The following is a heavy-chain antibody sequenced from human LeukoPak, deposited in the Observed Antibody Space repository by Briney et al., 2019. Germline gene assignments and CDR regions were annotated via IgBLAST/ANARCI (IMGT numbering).Heavy chain of an antibody. D-gene: IGHD6-19*01. CDR1: GYTFTSYG. CDR3: ARDPGPPGIAVAGPDEPYYYYGMDV. J-gene: IGHJ6*02. CDR2: ISAYNGNT. Sequence: ASVKVSCKASGYTFTSYGISWVRQAPGQGLEWMGWISAYNGNTNYAQKLQGRVTMTTDTSTSTAYMELRSLRSDDTAVYYCARDPGPPGIAVAGPDEPYYYYGMDVWGQGTTVTVSS. V-gene: IGHV1-18*01.